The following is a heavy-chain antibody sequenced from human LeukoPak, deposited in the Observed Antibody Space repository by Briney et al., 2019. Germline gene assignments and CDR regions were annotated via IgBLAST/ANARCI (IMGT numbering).Heavy chain of an antibody. CDR1: GYTFTSYG. CDR2: ISAYKGVT. CDR3: ARVNDIAVVAAAAPHYEY. V-gene: IGHV1-18*01. D-gene: IGHD2-15*01. Sequence: ASVKVSCKASGYTFTSYGISWVRQAPGQGLEWVGWISAYKGVTDYAQKFQGRVAMTTDTSTSTVYMELMSLTFEDTAVYYCARVNDIAVVAAAAPHYEYWGQGTLVTVSS. J-gene: IGHJ4*02.